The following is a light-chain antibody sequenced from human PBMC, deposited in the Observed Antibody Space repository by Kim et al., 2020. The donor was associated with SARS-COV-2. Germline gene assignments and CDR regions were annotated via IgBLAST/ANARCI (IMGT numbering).Light chain of an antibody. Sequence: SYELTQPPSVSVSPGLTASITCSGDKLGDKYACWYQQKPGQSPVLVIYQDSKRPSGIPERFSGSNSGNTATLTISGTQAMDEADYYCQAWDSSTDVVFGG. J-gene: IGLJ2*01. V-gene: IGLV3-1*01. CDR1: KLGDKY. CDR3: QAWDSSTDVV. CDR2: QDS.